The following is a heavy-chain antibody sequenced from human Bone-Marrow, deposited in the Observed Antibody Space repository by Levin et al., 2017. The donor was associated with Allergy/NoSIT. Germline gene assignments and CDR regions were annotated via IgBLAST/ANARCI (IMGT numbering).Heavy chain of an antibody. CDR1: GYSFTSYW. V-gene: IGHV5-10-1*01. Sequence: GGSLRLSCKGSGYSFTSYWISWVRQMPGNGLEWMGRIDPSDSYTNYSPSFQGHVTISADKSISTAYLQWSSLKASDTAMCYCSRRYGSACTVTTRECDYWGQGTLVTVSA. CDR2: IDPSDSYT. CDR3: SRRYGSACTVTTRECDY. J-gene: IGHJ4*02. D-gene: IGHD4-17*01.